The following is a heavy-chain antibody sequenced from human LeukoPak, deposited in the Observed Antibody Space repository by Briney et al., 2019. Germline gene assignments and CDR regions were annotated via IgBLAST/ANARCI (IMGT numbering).Heavy chain of an antibody. CDR3: ARRGLGTTQRYFEY. Sequence: ASVKVSCKASGYTFTDYDITWVRQAPGQGLEWMGWISANNGHTNYAQKLQGRITVTTDTSTSTSYMELRSLRSDDTAVYYCARRGLGTTQRYFEYWGQGTLVIVSS. CDR2: ISANNGHT. V-gene: IGHV1-18*01. CDR1: GYTFTDYD. J-gene: IGHJ4*02. D-gene: IGHD1-7*01.